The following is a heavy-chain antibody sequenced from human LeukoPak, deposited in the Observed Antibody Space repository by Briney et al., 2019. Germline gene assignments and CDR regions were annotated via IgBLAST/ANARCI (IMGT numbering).Heavy chain of an antibody. CDR1: GASINTYH. D-gene: IGHD5-12*01. J-gene: IGHJ3*02. Sequence: PSETLSLTCIMSGASINTYHWGWIRQSAGKGLEWIGRFYATEGTHYNPSLSSRATLSIDTSKNHFSLKLSSVTAADTAVYYCARSAHSGFDIWGQGTMVTVSS. CDR3: ARSAHSGFDI. CDR2: FYATEGT. V-gene: IGHV4-4*07.